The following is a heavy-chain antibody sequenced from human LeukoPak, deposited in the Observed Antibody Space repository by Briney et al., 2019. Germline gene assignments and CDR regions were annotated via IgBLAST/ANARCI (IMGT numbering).Heavy chain of an antibody. CDR3: AKRGVVIRVILVGFHKEAYYFDT. CDR2: ISDGGGRT. D-gene: IGHD3-22*01. CDR1: GITLSNYG. V-gene: IGHV3-23*01. J-gene: IGHJ4*02. Sequence: GGSLRLSCAVSGITLSNYGMSWVRQAPGKGLEWVAGISDGGGRTNYADSVKGRFTISRDNPKNTLYLQMNSLRAEDTAVYFCAKRGVVIRVILVGFHKEAYYFDTWGQGALVTVSS.